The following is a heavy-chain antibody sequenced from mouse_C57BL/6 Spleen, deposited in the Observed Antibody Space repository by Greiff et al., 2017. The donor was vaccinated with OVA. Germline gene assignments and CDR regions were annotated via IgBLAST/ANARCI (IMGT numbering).Heavy chain of an antibody. D-gene: IGHD2-1*01. CDR1: GYTFTNYW. CDR3: ARAGNYGAWFAY. V-gene: IGHV1-63*01. CDR2: IYPGGGYT. J-gene: IGHJ3*01. Sequence: VQLQESGAELVRPGTSVKMSCKASGYTFTNYWIGWAKQRPGHGLEWIGDIYPGGGYTNYNEKFKGKATLTADKSSSTAYMQFSSLTSEDSAIYYCARAGNYGAWFAYWGQGTLVTVSA.